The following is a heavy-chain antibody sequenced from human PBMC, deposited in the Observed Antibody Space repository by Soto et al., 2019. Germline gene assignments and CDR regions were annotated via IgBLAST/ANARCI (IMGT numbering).Heavy chain of an antibody. D-gene: IGHD2-2*01. Sequence: EVQLVESGGGLVKPGGSLRLSCVASGFTFSRYSMNWVRQPPGKGLEWVSSISTNSGGYIYYADSVKAGFTTSRDNAKTSLYLQMDSLTAEDTAVYYCARSSKVDVLRNNCFDPWGQGTLVTVSS. V-gene: IGHV3-21*01. CDR3: ARSSKVDVLRNNCFDP. CDR2: ISTNSGGYI. CDR1: GFTFSRYS. J-gene: IGHJ5*02.